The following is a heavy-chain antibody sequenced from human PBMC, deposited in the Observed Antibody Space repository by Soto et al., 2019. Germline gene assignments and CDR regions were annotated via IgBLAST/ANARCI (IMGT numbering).Heavy chain of an antibody. Sequence: PSQTLSLTCAISGDSVSSNSAAWNWIRQSPSRGLEWLGRTYYRSKWSNDYAVSVKSRVTIKPDTSKNQFSLQLNSVTPEDTAVYYCARDGGARVHSYYGMDVWGQGTTVTVSS. CDR1: GDSVSSNSAA. V-gene: IGHV6-1*01. J-gene: IGHJ6*02. D-gene: IGHD1-26*01. CDR2: TYYRSKWSN. CDR3: ARDGGARVHSYYGMDV.